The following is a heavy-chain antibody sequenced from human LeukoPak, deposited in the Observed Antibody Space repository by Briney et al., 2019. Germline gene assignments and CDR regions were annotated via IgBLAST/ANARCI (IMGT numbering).Heavy chain of an antibody. D-gene: IGHD3-3*01. V-gene: IGHV3-33*01. CDR1: GFTFSSYG. CDR2: IWYDGSNK. J-gene: IGHJ4*02. Sequence: GGSLRLSCAASGFTFSSYGMHWVRQAPGKGLEGVAVIWYDGSNKYYADSVKGRFTISRDNSKNTLYLQMNSLRAEDTAVYYCARETDFWSGYSPNYFDYWGQGTLVTVSS. CDR3: ARETDFWSGYSPNYFDY.